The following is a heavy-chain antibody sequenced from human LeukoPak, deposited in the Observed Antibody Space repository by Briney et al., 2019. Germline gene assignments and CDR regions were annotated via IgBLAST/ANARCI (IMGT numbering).Heavy chain of an antibody. V-gene: IGHV4-30-4*01. CDR1: GGSISSGDYY. CDR2: IYYSGST. CDR3: ARDRSNYYGMDV. J-gene: IGHJ6*02. Sequence: PSQTLSLTCTVSGGSISSGDYYWSWIRQPPGKGLEWIGYIYYSGSTHYNPSLKSRVTISVDTSKNQFSLKLSSVTAADTAVYYCARDRSNYYGMDVWGQGTTVTVSS.